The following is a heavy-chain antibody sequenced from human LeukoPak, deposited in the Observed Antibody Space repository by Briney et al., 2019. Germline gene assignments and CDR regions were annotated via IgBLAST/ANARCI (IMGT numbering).Heavy chain of an antibody. CDR1: GYTFTSYA. Sequence: ASVTVSCKASGYTFTSYAMHWVRQAPGQRLEWMGWINAGNGNTKYSQKFQGRVTITRDTSASTAYMELSSLRSEDTAVYYCARDMNSSGYFRIRLGNWFDPWGQGTLVTVSS. V-gene: IGHV1-3*01. J-gene: IGHJ5*02. D-gene: IGHD3-22*01. CDR2: INAGNGNT. CDR3: ARDMNSSGYFRIRLGNWFDP.